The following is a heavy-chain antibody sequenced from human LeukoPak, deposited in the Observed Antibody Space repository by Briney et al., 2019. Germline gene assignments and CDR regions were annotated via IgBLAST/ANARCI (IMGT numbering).Heavy chain of an antibody. CDR2: INRAGTT. D-gene: IGHD2-15*01. J-gene: IGHJ4*02. CDR1: GDSFGRYY. CDR3: GRGAGLDGYCRPGGCYSGYFDA. V-gene: IGHV4-34*04. Sequence: SETLSLTCAVYGDSFGRYYWNCVRQPPGKPLEYIGEINRAGTTNHNPSLKTRANLSIDTSKHLFSLRLTSVAAADTAVYFCGRGAGLDGYCRPGGCYSGYFDAWGQGTPVSVSS.